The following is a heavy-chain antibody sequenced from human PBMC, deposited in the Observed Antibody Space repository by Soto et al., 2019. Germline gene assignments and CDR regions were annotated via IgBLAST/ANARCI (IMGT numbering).Heavy chain of an antibody. Sequence: GASVSVFCKASGCTFSSYSISWVRPAPRQGREFRGGIIPIFGTANYAQKFQGRVTITADESTSTAYMELSSLRSEDTAVYYCARGQPATMIPYSYGMDVWGQGATVTISS. D-gene: IGHD3-22*01. V-gene: IGHV1-69*13. CDR2: IIPIFGTA. CDR3: ARGQPATMIPYSYGMDV. J-gene: IGHJ6*02. CDR1: GCTFSSYS.